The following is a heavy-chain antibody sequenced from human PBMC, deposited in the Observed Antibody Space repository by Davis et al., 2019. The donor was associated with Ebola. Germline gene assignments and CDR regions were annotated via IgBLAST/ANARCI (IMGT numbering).Heavy chain of an antibody. CDR3: AREDKSVGTDNSFFDY. V-gene: IGHV3-11*04. CDR2: ISSSGSTI. J-gene: IGHJ4*02. CDR1: GFTFSDYY. D-gene: IGHD1-7*01. Sequence: GESLKISCAASGFTFSDYYMSWIRQAPGKGLEWVSYISSSGSTIYYADSVKGRFTISRDNAKNSLYLQTNSLRPDDTAVYYCAREDKSVGTDNSFFDYWGQGTLVTVSS.